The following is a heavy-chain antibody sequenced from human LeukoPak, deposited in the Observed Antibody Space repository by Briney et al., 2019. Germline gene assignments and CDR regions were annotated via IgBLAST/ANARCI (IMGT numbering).Heavy chain of an antibody. CDR3: ARERPGSSGWYTH. CDR1: GYSFTSYW. CDR2: IFPGDSDT. J-gene: IGHJ4*02. V-gene: IGHV5-51*01. Sequence: GESLKISCKSSGYSFTSYWIGWVRQMPGKGLEWMGIIFPGDSDTRYSPSFLGEVTFSVDMSTATAYLEWSSLKASDSAMYFCARERPGSSGWYTHWGQGTLVTVSS. D-gene: IGHD6-19*01.